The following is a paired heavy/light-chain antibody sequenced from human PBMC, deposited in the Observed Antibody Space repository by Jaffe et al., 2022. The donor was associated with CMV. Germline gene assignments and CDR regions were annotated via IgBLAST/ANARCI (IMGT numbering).Light chain of an antibody. Sequence: DIVMTQSPRSLPVTPGEPASISCRSSQSLLQSNGYNYLDWYLQKPGQSPQLLIYLGSNRASGVPDRFSGSGSGTDFTLKISRVEAEDVGVYYCMQVLQTPWTFGQGTKVEIE. V-gene: IGKV2-28*01. J-gene: IGKJ1*01. CDR1: QSLLQSNGYNY. CDR2: LGS. CDR3: MQVLQTPWT.
Heavy chain of an antibody. D-gene: IGHD6-13*01. CDR3: TTGSGAAAGSVWEGH. J-gene: IGHJ4*02. CDR2: IKSKAYGETA. V-gene: IGHV3-15*01. Sequence: EVQLVESGGGLVKPGGSLRLSCAASGFTFINAWMYWVRQAPGKGLEWVGRIKSKAYGETADYAAPVKDRFTISRDDSRNTLFLQMNSLKIEDTGVYYCTTGSGAAAGSVWEGHWGQGTLVAVSS. CDR1: GFTFINAW.